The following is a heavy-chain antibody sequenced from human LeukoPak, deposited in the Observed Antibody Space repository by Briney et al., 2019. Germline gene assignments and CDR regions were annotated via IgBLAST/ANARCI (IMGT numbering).Heavy chain of an antibody. CDR1: GGSISSGGYY. Sequence: SETLSLTCTVSGGSISSGGYYWSWIRQHPGKGLEWIGYIYYSGSTYYNPSLKSRVTISVDTSKNQFSLKLSSVTAADTAVYYCARLYCSSTSCYFDPWGQGTLVTVSS. CDR3: ARLYCSSTSCYFDP. J-gene: IGHJ5*02. D-gene: IGHD2-2*01. V-gene: IGHV4-31*03. CDR2: IYYSGST.